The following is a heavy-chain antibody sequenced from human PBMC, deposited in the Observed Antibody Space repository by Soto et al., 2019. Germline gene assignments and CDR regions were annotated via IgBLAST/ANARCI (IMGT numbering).Heavy chain of an antibody. Sequence: GGSLRLSCAASGFSFSTSTMNWVRQAPGKGLEWVSYISSGSTTIYYADSVKGRFTISRDNGKNSLYLQMNSLRDEDTAVYYCARVRRDDASDYYGMDVWGQGTTVTVSS. CDR3: ARVRRDDASDYYGMDV. CDR2: ISSGSTTI. CDR1: GFSFSTST. J-gene: IGHJ6*02. D-gene: IGHD3-16*01. V-gene: IGHV3-48*02.